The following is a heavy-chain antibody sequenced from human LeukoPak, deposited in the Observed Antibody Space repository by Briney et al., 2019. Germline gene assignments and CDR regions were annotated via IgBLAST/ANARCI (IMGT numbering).Heavy chain of an antibody. J-gene: IGHJ4*02. V-gene: IGHV3-23*01. CDR3: AKLPNRGSTSCRDY. CDR2: INTSGGST. Sequence: GGSLRLSCAASGFTFSNYAMTWVRQAPGKGLEWVSTINTSGGSTYYADSVKGRFTISRDNSKSTLYMQMNSPRAEDTAVYYCAKLPNRGSTSCRDYWGQGTLVTVSS. CDR1: GFTFSNYA. D-gene: IGHD2-2*01.